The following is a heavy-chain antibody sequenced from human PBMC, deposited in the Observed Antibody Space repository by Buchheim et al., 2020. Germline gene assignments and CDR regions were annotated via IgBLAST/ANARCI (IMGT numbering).Heavy chain of an antibody. J-gene: IGHJ6*02. D-gene: IGHD3-22*01. Sequence: QVQLVESGGGVVQPGRSLRLSCAASGFTFSSYAMHWVRQAPGKGLEWVAVISYDGSNKYYADSVKGRFTISRDNSKNTLYLQMNSLRAEDTAVYYCAKDLALYYYDSSGYPKGMDVWGQGTT. CDR1: GFTFSSYA. V-gene: IGHV3-30-3*01. CDR2: ISYDGSNK. CDR3: AKDLALYYYDSSGYPKGMDV.